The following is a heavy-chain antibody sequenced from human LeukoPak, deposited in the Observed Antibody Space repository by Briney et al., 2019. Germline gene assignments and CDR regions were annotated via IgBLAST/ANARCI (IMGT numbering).Heavy chain of an antibody. CDR3: ARVDTSHLRYFDS. D-gene: IGHD3-16*01. J-gene: IGHJ4*02. Sequence: GGSLSLSCAASGFTFSTYAINWVRQAPGKGLEWISAISQSGNTIYYADSVKGRFIISRDNSKNTLYLQLNSLRAEDTAAYYCARVDTSHLRYFDSWGQGTLVTVSS. CDR2: ISQSGNTI. V-gene: IGHV3-23*01. CDR1: GFTFSTYA.